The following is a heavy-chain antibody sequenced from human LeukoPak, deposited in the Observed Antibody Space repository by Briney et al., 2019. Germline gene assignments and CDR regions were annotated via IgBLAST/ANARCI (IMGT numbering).Heavy chain of an antibody. Sequence: GGSLRLSCAASGFTFGSYSMNWVRQAPGKGLEWVSSISSSSRYIYYADSVKGRFTISRDNAKNSLYLQMNSLRVEDTAVYYCARGPVDHGSSYDAFDIWGQGTMVTVSS. V-gene: IGHV3-21*01. J-gene: IGHJ3*02. CDR2: ISSSSRYI. CDR3: ARGPVDHGSSYDAFDI. CDR1: GFTFGSYS. D-gene: IGHD2-15*01.